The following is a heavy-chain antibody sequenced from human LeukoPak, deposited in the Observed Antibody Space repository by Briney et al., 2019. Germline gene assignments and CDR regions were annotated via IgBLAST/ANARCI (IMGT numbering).Heavy chain of an antibody. J-gene: IGHJ4*02. D-gene: IGHD3-22*01. CDR1: GFSFDDYA. CDR3: VRESGSYYFDY. V-gene: IGHV3-9*03. Sequence: AGGSLRLSCAASGFSFDDYAMHWVRQAPGKGPEWVSGITGNGGTIAYADSVKGRFTVSRDNAKSSLYLQMSSLRAEDMALYYCVRESGSYYFDYWGQGTLVTVSS. CDR2: ITGNGGTI.